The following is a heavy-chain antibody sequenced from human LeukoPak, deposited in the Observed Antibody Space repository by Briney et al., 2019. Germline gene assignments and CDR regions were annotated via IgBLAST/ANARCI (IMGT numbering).Heavy chain of an antibody. D-gene: IGHD3-9*01. CDR3: ARHLYYDILTGFDP. CDR1: GGSISSYY. J-gene: IGHJ1*01. V-gene: IGHV4-59*08. Sequence: SETLSLTCTVSGGSISSYYWSWIRQPPGKGLEWIGYIYYSGSTNYNPSLKSRVTISVDTSKNQFSLKLSSVTAADTAVYYCARHLYYDILTGFDPWGQGTLVTVSS. CDR2: IYYSGST.